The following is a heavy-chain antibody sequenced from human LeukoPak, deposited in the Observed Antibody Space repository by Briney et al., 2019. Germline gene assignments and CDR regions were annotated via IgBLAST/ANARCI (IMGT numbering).Heavy chain of an antibody. Sequence: GASVKVSCKVSGYTLTELSIHWVRQAPGKGLEWMGSFAPEDGETIYSQKFQGRVTMTRDTSTSTVYMELSSLRSEDTAVYYCARVYADTAMALDYWGQGTLVTVSS. CDR3: ARVYADTAMALDY. CDR1: GYTLTELS. CDR2: FAPEDGET. J-gene: IGHJ4*02. V-gene: IGHV1-24*01. D-gene: IGHD5-18*01.